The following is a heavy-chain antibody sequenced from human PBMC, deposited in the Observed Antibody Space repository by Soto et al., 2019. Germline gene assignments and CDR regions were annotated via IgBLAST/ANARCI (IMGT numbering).Heavy chain of an antibody. D-gene: IGHD1-7*01. J-gene: IGHJ2*01. CDR3: AKTTYFYFDL. CDR1: GYTLTSYD. CDR2: MNANSGNT. V-gene: IGHV1-8*01. Sequence: QVQLVQSGAEVKKPGASVKVSCKASGYTLTSYDINWVRQATGQGLEWKGWMNANSGNTGYAQKFQGRVTMTRNTSINTAYMELSSLRSEDTAVYYCAKTTYFYFDLWGRGTLVTVSS.